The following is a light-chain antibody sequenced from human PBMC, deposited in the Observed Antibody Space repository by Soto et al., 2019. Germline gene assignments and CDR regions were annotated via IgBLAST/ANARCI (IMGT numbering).Light chain of an antibody. J-gene: IGKJ4*01. Sequence: DIQMTQSPSSLSASVGDRVTITCRASQGINNNLAWYQQKPGKVPKVLIYAASTFQSGVPSRFSGSGSGTDFTLTISRLQPEDVATYYCQKYNSAPLTFGGGTKVEIK. CDR1: QGINNN. V-gene: IGKV1-27*01. CDR2: AAS. CDR3: QKYNSAPLT.